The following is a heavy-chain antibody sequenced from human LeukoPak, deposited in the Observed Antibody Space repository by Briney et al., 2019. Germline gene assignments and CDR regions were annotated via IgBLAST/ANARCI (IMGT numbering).Heavy chain of an antibody. D-gene: IGHD3-10*01. CDR2: IYYSGST. CDR3: ARVTGLRFGSNPGYYMDV. J-gene: IGHJ6*03. CDR1: GGSISSSSYY. Sequence: SETLSLTCTVSGGSISSSSYYWGWIRQPPGKGLEWIGSIYYSGSTYYNPSLKSRVTISVDTSKNQFSLKLSSVTAADTAVYYCARVTGLRFGSNPGYYMDVWGKGTTVTVSS. V-gene: IGHV4-39*07.